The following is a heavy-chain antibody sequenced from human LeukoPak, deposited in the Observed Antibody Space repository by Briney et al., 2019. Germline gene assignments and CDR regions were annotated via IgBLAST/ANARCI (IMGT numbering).Heavy chain of an antibody. J-gene: IGHJ3*02. Sequence: AETLSLTCTGSGSSISRYYWSWIRQPPGKGLEWIGYIYYSGSTNYNPSLKSRVTISVDTSKNQFSLKLSSVTAADTAVYYCARHFDRVTTPAFDIWGQGTMVT. CDR1: GSSISRYY. CDR2: IYYSGST. CDR3: ARHFDRVTTPAFDI. D-gene: IGHD4-17*01. V-gene: IGHV4-59*08.